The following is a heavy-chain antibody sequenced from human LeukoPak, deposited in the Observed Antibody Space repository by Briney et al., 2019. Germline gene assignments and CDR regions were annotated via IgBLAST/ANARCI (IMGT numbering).Heavy chain of an antibody. J-gene: IGHJ4*02. CDR3: VRGGPDGGNSPFDY. CDR1: GGSISSYY. V-gene: IGHV4-59*01. CDR2: IYYSGST. D-gene: IGHD4-23*01. Sequence: PSETLSLTCTVSGGSISSYYWSWIRQPPGKGLEWIGYIYYSGSTNYNPSLKSRVTISVDTSKNQFSLKLSSVTAADTAVYYCVRGGPDGGNSPFDYWGQGTLVTVSS.